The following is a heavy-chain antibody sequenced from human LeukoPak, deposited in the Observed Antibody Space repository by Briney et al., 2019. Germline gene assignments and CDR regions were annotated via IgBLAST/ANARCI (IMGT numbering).Heavy chain of an antibody. CDR3: ATQTYYYGSGSYLNHYYYVDV. J-gene: IGHJ6*03. CDR1: GGSISSSSYY. CDR2: IYYSGST. V-gene: IGHV4-39*07. D-gene: IGHD3-10*01. Sequence: SETLPLTCTVSGGSISSSSYYWGWIRQPPGKGLEWIGSIYYSGSTYYNSSLKSRITISVDMSKSQFSLKLRSVTAADTAVYYCATQTYYYGSGSYLNHYYYVDVWGKGTTVTVSS.